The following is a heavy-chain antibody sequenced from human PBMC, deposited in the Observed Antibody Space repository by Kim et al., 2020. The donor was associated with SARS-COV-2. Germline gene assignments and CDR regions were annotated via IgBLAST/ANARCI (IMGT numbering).Heavy chain of an antibody. Sequence: RFTISRDNSKNTLYLQMNSLRAEDTAVYYCARDLRIAVAGQVDYYYGMDVWGQGTTVTVSS. V-gene: IGHV3-30*01. CDR3: ARDLRIAVAGQVDYYYGMDV. D-gene: IGHD6-19*01. J-gene: IGHJ6*02.